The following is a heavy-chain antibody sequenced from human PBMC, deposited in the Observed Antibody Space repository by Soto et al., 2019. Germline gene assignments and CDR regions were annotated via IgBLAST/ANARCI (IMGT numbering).Heavy chain of an antibody. CDR2: IKTKTDGGTT. V-gene: IGHV3-15*07. J-gene: IGHJ6*02. D-gene: IGHD3-16*01. CDR3: TRDWETMIPLGGVTDSSYAMAV. CDR1: GFTFTNAW. Sequence: EVQLVESGGGLVKPGGSLRLSCAASGFTFTNAWMNWVRQAPGKGLEWVGPIKTKTDGGTTDYLAPVKGRFTISSDESKTTLYLQMTTVQSEDKAVYYCTRDWETMIPLGGVTDSSYAMAVWGQGTTVPVPS.